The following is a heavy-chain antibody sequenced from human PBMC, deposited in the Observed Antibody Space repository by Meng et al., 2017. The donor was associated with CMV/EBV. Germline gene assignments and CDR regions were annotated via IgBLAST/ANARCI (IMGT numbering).Heavy chain of an antibody. CDR2: INHSGST. CDR1: GGSVSGYY. J-gene: IGHJ5*02. CDR3: ARGGNWFDP. Sequence: QVELRQGGGGLLKPSETLSPTRAVYGGSVSGYYWSWIRQPPGKGLEWIGEINHSGSTNYNPSLKSRVTISVDTSKNQFSLKLSSVTAADTAVYYCARGGNWFDPWGQGTLVTVSS. V-gene: IGHV4-34*01.